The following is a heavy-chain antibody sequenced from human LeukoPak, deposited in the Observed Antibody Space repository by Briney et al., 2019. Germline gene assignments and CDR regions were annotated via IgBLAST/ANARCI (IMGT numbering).Heavy chain of an antibody. CDR1: GGTFSSYA. D-gene: IGHD5-18*01. J-gene: IGHJ4*02. V-gene: IGHV1-69*13. CDR3: ATKRGYSYGYFDY. CDR2: IIPIFGTA. Sequence: SVKVSCKASGGTFSSYAISWVRQAPGQGLEWMGGIIPIFGTANYAQKFQGRVTITADESTSTAYMELSSLRSEDTAVYYCATKRGYSYGYFDYWGQGALVTVSS.